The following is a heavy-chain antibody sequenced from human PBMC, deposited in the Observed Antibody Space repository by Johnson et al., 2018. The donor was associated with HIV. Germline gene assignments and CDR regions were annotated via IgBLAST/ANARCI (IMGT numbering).Heavy chain of an antibody. Sequence: QVQLVESGGGVVQPGRSLRLSCAASGFTFSSYGMPWVRQAPGKGLEWVAVLWFDGSNKYYADSVKGRFTISRDNSKNTLYLQMNSLRAEDTAVYCCARGGDCSGATHADAFDIWGQGTMVTVSS. J-gene: IGHJ3*02. CDR2: LWFDGSNK. CDR1: GFTFSSYG. CDR3: ARGGDCSGATHADAFDI. D-gene: IGHD2-15*01. V-gene: IGHV3-33*08.